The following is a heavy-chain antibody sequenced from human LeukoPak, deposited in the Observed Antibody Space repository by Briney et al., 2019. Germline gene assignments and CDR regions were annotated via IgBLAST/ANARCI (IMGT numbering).Heavy chain of an antibody. D-gene: IGHD5-24*01. CDR2: IYYSGST. Sequence: PSETLSLTCTVSGGSISSYYWNRIRQPPGKGLEWIWYIYYSGSTNYNPSLKSRVTISVDTSQNQFSLKLSSVTAADTAVYYCAGRLWRRDGYNLSAFDIWGQGTMVTVSS. J-gene: IGHJ3*02. V-gene: IGHV4-59*01. CDR3: AGRLWRRDGYNLSAFDI. CDR1: GGSISSYY.